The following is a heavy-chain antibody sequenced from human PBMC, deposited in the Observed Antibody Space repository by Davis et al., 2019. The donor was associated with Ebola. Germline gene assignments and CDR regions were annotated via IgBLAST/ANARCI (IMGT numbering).Heavy chain of an antibody. CDR3: ARAITMIVVVSYFDY. D-gene: IGHD3-22*01. J-gene: IGHJ4*02. CDR1: GYTFTSYG. V-gene: IGHV1-18*01. Sequence: ASVKVSCKASGYTFTSYGISWVRQAPGQGLEWMGWISAYNGNTNYAQKLQGRVTMTTDTSTSTAYMELRSLRSDDTAVYYCARAITMIVVVSYFDYWGQGTLVTVSS. CDR2: ISAYNGNT.